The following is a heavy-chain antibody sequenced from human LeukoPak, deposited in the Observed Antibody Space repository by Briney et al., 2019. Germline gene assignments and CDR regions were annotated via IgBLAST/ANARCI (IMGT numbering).Heavy chain of an antibody. D-gene: IGHD2-8*02. Sequence: ASVKVSCKASGYTFTGYYMHWVRQAPGQGLEWMGWINSNSGGTNYAQKFQGRVTMTRDTSISTAYMELSRLRSDDTAVYYCARDRTPLTSGRVATYSWFDPWGQGTLVTVSS. V-gene: IGHV1-2*02. CDR1: GYTFTGYY. J-gene: IGHJ5*02. CDR3: ARDRTPLTSGRVATYSWFDP. CDR2: INSNSGGT.